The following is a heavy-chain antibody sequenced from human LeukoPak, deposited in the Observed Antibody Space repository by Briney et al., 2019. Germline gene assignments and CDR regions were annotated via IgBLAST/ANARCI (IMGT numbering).Heavy chain of an antibody. CDR1: GDTFSSFA. CDR3: ASPYDYGDHYLDALHI. CDR2: IIPLFGTA. D-gene: IGHD4-17*01. V-gene: IGHV1-69*06. Sequence: SVKVSCTASGDTFSSFAVSWVRQAPGQGLEWMGRIIPLFGTADYAQRYQGRVTISADNSLNTAYLELSSLTSEDTAVYYCASPYDYGDHYLDALHIWGQGIIVTVSS. J-gene: IGHJ3*02.